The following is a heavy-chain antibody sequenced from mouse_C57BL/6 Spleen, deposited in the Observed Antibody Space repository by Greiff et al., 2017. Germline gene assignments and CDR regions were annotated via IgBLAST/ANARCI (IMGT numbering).Heavy chain of an antibody. J-gene: IGHJ3*01. CDR2: IYPGSGST. V-gene: IGHV1-55*01. D-gene: IGHD1-1*01. CDR1: GYTFPSYW. Sequence: QVQLQQPGAELVKPGASVKMSCKASGYTFPSYWINWVKQRPGQGLEWIGDIYPGSGSTNYNEKFKSKATLTVDTSSSTAYMQLSSLTSEDSAVXYCARAYYGSLRGFAYWGQGTLVTVSA. CDR3: ARAYYGSLRGFAY.